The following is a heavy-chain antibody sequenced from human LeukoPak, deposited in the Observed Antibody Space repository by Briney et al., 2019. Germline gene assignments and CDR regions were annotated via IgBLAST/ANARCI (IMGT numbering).Heavy chain of an antibody. CDR2: IKQDGSEA. CDR1: GFAFSSDC. CDR3: ARDSGSYYGLLKY. Sequence: PGGSLRLSCAASGFAFSSDCMSWGRHAPEVGVEWGANIKQDGSEAYFVGSVRGRFTTYRDNAKNSLYLNMTSMRAEDTAVYYCARDSGSYYGLLKYWGQGTLVTVSS. D-gene: IGHD1-26*01. V-gene: IGHV3-7*01. J-gene: IGHJ4*02.